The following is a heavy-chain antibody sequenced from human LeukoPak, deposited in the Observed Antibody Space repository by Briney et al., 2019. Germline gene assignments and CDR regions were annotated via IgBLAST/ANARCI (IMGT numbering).Heavy chain of an antibody. CDR1: GFTFSTSG. D-gene: IGHD2-15*01. CDR2: IRNDGNKY. V-gene: IGHV3-30*02. J-gene: IGHJ1*01. Sequence: GGSLRLSCVAPGFTFSTSGMHWVRQSPGKGLDWVAFIRNDGNKYNYAESVKGRFTISRDNSKNTLYLQMNSLRAEDTAVYYCAKDGSRAWDIGFQHWGQGTLVTVSS. CDR3: AKDGSRAWDIGFQH.